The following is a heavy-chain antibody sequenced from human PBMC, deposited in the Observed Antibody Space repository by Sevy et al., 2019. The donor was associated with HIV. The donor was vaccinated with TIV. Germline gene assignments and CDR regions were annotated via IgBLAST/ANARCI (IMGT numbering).Heavy chain of an antibody. CDR1: GFTVSSNY. V-gene: IGHV3-66*01. D-gene: IGHD3-22*01. Sequence: GGSLRLSCAASGFTVSSNYMSWVRQAPGKGLEWVSVIYSGGSTYYADSVKGRFTISRDNSKNKLYLQMNSLRAEDTAVYYCARDATMIGVYYGMDVWGQGTTVTVSS. CDR3: ARDATMIGVYYGMDV. CDR2: IYSGGST. J-gene: IGHJ6*02.